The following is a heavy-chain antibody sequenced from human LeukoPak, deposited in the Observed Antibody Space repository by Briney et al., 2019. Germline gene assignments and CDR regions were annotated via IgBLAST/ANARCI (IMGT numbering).Heavy chain of an antibody. D-gene: IGHD2-21*01. J-gene: IGHJ2*01. V-gene: IGHV1-18*01. Sequence: APVRVSCKAFGYTFTSCGISWVRQAPGQGLDLMGWISAYNGNTNYAQKLQGRVPMPTHTSPSTAYMEPSSLRSADPAVSSPARDSAAHAVVFDLRGRGSLVTVSS. CDR3: ARDSAAHAVVFDL. CDR2: ISAYNGNT. CDR1: GYTFTSCG.